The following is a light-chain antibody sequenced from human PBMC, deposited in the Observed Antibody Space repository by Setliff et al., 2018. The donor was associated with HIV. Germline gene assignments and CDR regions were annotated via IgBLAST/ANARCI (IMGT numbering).Light chain of an antibody. J-gene: IGLJ2*01. CDR2: EVI. Sequence: QSVLTQPASVSGSPRQSITISCTGTSSDVGGYDSVSWYQQHPGKVPKLLIYEVINRPSGVSTRFSGSKSGNTASLTISGLQAEDEADYYCSSYSTSNSLGVFGGGTKVTVL. V-gene: IGLV2-14*01. CDR1: SSDVGGYDS. CDR3: SSYSTSNSLGV.